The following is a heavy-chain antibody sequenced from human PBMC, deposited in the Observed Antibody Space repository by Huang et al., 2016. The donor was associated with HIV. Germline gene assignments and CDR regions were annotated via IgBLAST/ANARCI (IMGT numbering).Heavy chain of an antibody. J-gene: IGHJ6*02. CDR2: IKKDESEK. CDR1: TFTFGAYW. CDR3: ATKTAGMDI. Sequence: VESGGRSVQPGGSIKLSCVGSTFTFGAYWMSWVRQPPGKGMEWVANIKKDESEKYYVDSVKGRFNISRDKARKVLFLEMDNLRVEDTAMYFCATKTAGMDIWGQGTTVTVSS. V-gene: IGHV3-7*01. D-gene: IGHD1-7*01.